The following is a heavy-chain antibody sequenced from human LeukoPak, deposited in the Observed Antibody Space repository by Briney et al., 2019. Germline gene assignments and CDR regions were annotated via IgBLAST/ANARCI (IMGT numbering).Heavy chain of an antibody. J-gene: IGHJ4*02. CDR3: ARELHYYGSGSYYGFDY. D-gene: IGHD3-10*01. CDR2: ISSSSSTI. CDR1: GFTFSSHS. V-gene: IGHV3-48*04. Sequence: GGSLRLSCATSGFTFSSHSLNWVRQAPGKGLEWVSYISSSSSTIYYADSVKGRFTISRDNAKNSLYLQMNSLRAEDTAVYYCARELHYYGSGSYYGFDYWGQGTLVTVSS.